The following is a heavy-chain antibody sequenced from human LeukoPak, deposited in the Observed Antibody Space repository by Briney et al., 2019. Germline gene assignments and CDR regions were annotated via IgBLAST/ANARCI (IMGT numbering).Heavy chain of an antibody. D-gene: IGHD3-3*01. Sequence: SQTLSLTCTVSGGSISSGGYYWSWIRQHPGKGLEWIGYIYYSGSTYYNPSLKSRVTISVDTSKNQFSLKLSSVTAADTAVYYCARVGGYYDFWSGYYRRWFDPWGQGTLVTVSS. J-gene: IGHJ5*02. V-gene: IGHV4-31*03. CDR2: IYYSGST. CDR3: ARVGGYYDFWSGYYRRWFDP. CDR1: GGSISSGGYY.